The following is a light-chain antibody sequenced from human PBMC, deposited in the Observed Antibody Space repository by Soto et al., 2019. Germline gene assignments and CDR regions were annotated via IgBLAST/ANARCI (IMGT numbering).Light chain of an antibody. CDR1: QSVSSY. Sequence: EIVGTQSPATLSLSPVERATLSCRASQSVSSYLAWYQQKFGQAPRLLIYDASNRATGIPVRFSGSGSATDFTRTISSLEPEDFAIYYCQQRYNCPLTFGQGTKVEIK. J-gene: IGKJ1*01. CDR2: DAS. CDR3: QQRYNCPLT. V-gene: IGKV3-11*01.